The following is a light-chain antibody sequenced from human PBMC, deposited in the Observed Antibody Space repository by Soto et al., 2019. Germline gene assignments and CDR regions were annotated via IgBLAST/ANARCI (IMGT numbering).Light chain of an antibody. J-gene: IGLJ2*01. CDR2: EVS. CDR1: SSDVGGYNY. Sequence: QSALTQPPSASGSPGPSVTISCTGTSSDVGGYNYVSWYQQHPGKAPKLMSYEVSKRPSGVPDRFSGSKSGNTASLTVSGLQAEDEADYYCSSYAGSNSVFGGGTKVTVL. CDR3: SSYAGSNSV. V-gene: IGLV2-8*01.